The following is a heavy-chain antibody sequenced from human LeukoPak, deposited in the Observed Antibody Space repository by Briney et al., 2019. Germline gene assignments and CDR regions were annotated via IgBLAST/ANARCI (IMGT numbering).Heavy chain of an antibody. V-gene: IGHV3-30*02. CDR2: IRYDGSNK. D-gene: IGHD4-17*01. Sequence: GGSLRLSCAASGFTFSSYGMHWVRQAPGKGLEWVAFIRYDGSNKYYADSVKGRFTISRDNSKNTLYLQMNSLRAEDTAVYYCAKDGDDYGDCNSRYFDYWGQGTLVTVSS. CDR1: GFTFSSYG. CDR3: AKDGDDYGDCNSRYFDY. J-gene: IGHJ4*02.